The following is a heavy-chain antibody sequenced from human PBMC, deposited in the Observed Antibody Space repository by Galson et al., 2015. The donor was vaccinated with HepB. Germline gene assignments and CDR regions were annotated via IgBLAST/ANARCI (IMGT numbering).Heavy chain of an antibody. D-gene: IGHD1-1*01. CDR3: AKVARGNAPFAY. J-gene: IGHJ4*02. Sequence: SLRLSCAASGFTFSSYGMHWVRQAPGKGLEWVAVISYDGSNKYYADSVKGRFTISRDNSKNTLYLQMNSLRAEDTAVYYCAKVARGNAPFAYWGQGTLVTVSS. CDR1: GFTFSSYG. V-gene: IGHV3-30*18. CDR2: ISYDGSNK.